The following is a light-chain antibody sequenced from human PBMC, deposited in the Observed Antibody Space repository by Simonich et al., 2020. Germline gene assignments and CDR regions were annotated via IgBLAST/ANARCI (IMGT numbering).Light chain of an antibody. CDR2: EVS. J-gene: IGLJ3*02. CDR1: SSDVGGYNY. Sequence: QSALTQPPSASGSPGQSVNISCTGTSSDVGGYNYVSWYQQHPGKAHKLMIYEVSKRPSGVPDRFSGSKSGNTASLTVSGLQVEDEADYYCSSYEGSNNLVFGGGTKLTVL. CDR3: SSYEGSNNLV. V-gene: IGLV2-8*01.